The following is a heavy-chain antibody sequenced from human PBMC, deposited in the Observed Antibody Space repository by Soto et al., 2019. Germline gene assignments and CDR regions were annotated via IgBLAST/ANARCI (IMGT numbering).Heavy chain of an antibody. CDR2: IYYSGST. CDR3: ARYSGWYGGYYYYYGMDV. CDR1: GGSISSSSYY. V-gene: IGHV4-39*01. Sequence: SETLSLTCTVSGGSISSSSYYWGWIRQPPGKGLEWIGSIYYSGSTYYNPSLKSRVTISVDTSKNQFSLKLSSVTAAETAVFFFARYSGWYGGYYYYYGMDVWGQGTTVTVSS. D-gene: IGHD6-19*01. J-gene: IGHJ6*02.